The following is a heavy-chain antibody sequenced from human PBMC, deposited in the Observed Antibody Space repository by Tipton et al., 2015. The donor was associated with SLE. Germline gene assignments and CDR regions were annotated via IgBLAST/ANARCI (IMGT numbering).Heavy chain of an antibody. CDR1: GYTFTRNG. J-gene: IGHJ4*02. V-gene: IGHV1-18*01. D-gene: IGHD6-13*01. CDR3: ARTGYASKWSPYDY. CDR2: ISTYNRNT. Sequence: QVQLVQSGAEVKKPGASVKVSCQASGYTFTRNGITWVRQAPGQGLQWMGWISTYNRNTDYAQEFQDRVTMTTDTSTATVYMELRSLRSDDTAVYYCARTGYASKWSPYDYWGQGTLVTVSS.